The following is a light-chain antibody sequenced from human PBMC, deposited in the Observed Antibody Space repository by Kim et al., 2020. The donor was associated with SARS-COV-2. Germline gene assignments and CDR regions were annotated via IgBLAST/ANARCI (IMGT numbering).Light chain of an antibody. CDR3: QQYNDWPYT. CDR1: QSVSSN. Sequence: EIVMTQSPDTLSVSPGERATLSCRASQSVSSNFAWYQQKPGQAPRLLISGASTRATGIPARFSGSGSGTEFALTISSLRSGDFAIYYCQQYNDWPYTFGQGTKLEI. CDR2: GAS. V-gene: IGKV3-15*01. J-gene: IGKJ2*01.